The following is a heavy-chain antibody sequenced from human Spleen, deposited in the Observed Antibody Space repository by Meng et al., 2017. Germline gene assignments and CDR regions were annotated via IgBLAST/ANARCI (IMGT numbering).Heavy chain of an antibody. CDR1: GDSISSSDSY. J-gene: IGHJ4*02. Sequence: QPQLQGAGPGLVKPLENLSLTCSVSGDSISSSDSYWGGIRQYPGKGLEWVGYIYYTGNTNYNPSLNSRLTISVAMSKNQFSLNLSSVTAADTAVYYCARVLRSTRHFDYWGQGALVTVSS. CDR3: ARVLRSTRHFDY. V-gene: IGHV4-31*02. CDR2: IYYTGNT.